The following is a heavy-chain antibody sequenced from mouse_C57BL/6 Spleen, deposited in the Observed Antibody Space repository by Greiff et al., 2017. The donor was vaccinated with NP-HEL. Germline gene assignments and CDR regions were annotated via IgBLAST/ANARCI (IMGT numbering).Heavy chain of an antibody. V-gene: IGHV1-53*01. D-gene: IGHD1-1*01. CDR2: INPSNGGT. CDR1: GYTFTSYW. Sequence: QVQLQQPGTELVKPGASVKLSCKASGYTFTSYWMHWVKQRPGQGLEWIGNINPSNGGTNYNEKFKSKATMTVDKSSSTAYMQLSSLTSEDSAVYYCARCGGKDYYGSGAMDYRGQGTSVTVPS. CDR3: ARCGGKDYYGSGAMDY. J-gene: IGHJ4*01.